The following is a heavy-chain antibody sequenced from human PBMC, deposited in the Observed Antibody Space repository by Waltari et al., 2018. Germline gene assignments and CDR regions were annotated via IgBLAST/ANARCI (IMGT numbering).Heavy chain of an antibody. CDR3: ATSEGERSSSKDHNWFDP. Sequence: QVQLVQSGAEVKKPGASVKVSCKVSGYTLTELSMHWVRQAPGKGLEWMGGVDPEDGETSYAQKFQGRVTMTEDTSTDTAYMELSSLRSEDTAVYYCATSEGERSSSKDHNWFDPWGQGTLVTVSS. V-gene: IGHV1-24*01. CDR1: GYTLTELS. J-gene: IGHJ5*02. D-gene: IGHD6-6*01. CDR2: VDPEDGET.